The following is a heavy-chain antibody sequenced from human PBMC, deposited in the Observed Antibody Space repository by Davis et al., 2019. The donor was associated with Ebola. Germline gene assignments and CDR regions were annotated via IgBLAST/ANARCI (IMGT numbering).Heavy chain of an antibody. CDR1: GFTISNNY. D-gene: IGHD2-21*01. CDR2: IYHSGST. V-gene: IGHV4/OR15-8*01. CDR3: ARETLLVRSAFDI. Sequence: ESLKISCAASGFTISNNYMTWVRQPPGKGLEWIGEIYHSGSTNYNPSLKSRVTISVDTSKNQFSLKLSSVTAADTAVYYCARETLLVRSAFDIWGQGTMVTVSS. J-gene: IGHJ3*02.